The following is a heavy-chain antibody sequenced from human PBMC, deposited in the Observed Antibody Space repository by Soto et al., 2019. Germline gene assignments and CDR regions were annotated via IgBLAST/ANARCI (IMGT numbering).Heavy chain of an antibody. CDR2: ISAYNCNT. J-gene: IGHJ5*02. Sequence: QVQLVQSGAEVKKPGASVKVSCKASGYTFTSYGISWVRQAPGQGLEWMGWISAYNCNTNYAQKLQGRVTMTTDTSTSTAYMELRSLRSDDTAVYYCARDTARRGYCSSTSCSSEFDPWGQGTLVTVSS. CDR1: GYTFTSYG. D-gene: IGHD2-2*03. CDR3: ARDTARRGYCSSTSCSSEFDP. V-gene: IGHV1-18*01.